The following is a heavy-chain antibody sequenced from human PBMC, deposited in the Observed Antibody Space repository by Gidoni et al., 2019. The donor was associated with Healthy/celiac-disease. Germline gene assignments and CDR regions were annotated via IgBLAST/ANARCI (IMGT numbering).Heavy chain of an antibody. CDR3: ARHTSIVGATLDWFDP. V-gene: IGHV4-39*01. Sequence: SRVTISVDTSKNQFSLKLSSVTAADTAVYYCARHTSIVGATLDWFDPWGQGTLVTVSS. D-gene: IGHD1-26*01. J-gene: IGHJ5*02.